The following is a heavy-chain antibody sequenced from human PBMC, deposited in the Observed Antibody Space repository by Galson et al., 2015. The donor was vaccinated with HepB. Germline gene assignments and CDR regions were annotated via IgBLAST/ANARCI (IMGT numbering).Heavy chain of an antibody. CDR2: IWYDGSNK. Sequence: SLRLSCAASGFTFSSYGMHWVRQAPGKGLEWVAVIWYDGSNKYYADSVKGRFTISRDNSKNTLYLQMNSLRAEDTAVYYCARERYGGNLADYWGQGTLVTVSS. CDR1: GFTFSSYG. CDR3: ARERYGGNLADY. V-gene: IGHV3-33*01. D-gene: IGHD4-23*01. J-gene: IGHJ4*02.